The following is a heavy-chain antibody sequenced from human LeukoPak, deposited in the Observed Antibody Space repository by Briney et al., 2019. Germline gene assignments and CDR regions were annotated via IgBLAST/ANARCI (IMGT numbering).Heavy chain of an antibody. CDR3: ARDVYEADYYYYYMDV. V-gene: IGHV1-2*02. CDR1: GYTFTGYY. J-gene: IGHJ6*03. CDR2: INPNSGGT. Sequence: ASVKVSCKASGYTFTGYYMHWVRQAPGQGLEWMGWINPNSGGTNYAQKFQGRVTMTRDTSISTAYMELSRLRSDDTAVYFCARDVYEADYYYYYMDVWGKGTTVTVSS. D-gene: IGHD3-16*01.